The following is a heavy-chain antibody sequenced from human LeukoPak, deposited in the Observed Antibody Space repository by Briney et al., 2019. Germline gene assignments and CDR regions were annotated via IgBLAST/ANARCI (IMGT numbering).Heavy chain of an antibody. Sequence: PSETLSLTCTVSGGSISSGGYYWSWIRQPPGKGLEWIGEIYHSGSTNYNPSLKSRVTISVDKSKNQFSLKLSSVTAADTAVYYCARTPELLEAFDIWGQGTMVTVSS. D-gene: IGHD1-14*01. V-gene: IGHV4-39*07. CDR2: IYHSGST. CDR1: GGSISSGGYY. J-gene: IGHJ3*02. CDR3: ARTPELLEAFDI.